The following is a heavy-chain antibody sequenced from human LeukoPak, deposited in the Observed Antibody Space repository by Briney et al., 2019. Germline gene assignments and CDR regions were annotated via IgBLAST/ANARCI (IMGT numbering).Heavy chain of an antibody. CDR3: AKSIGSGAYYYYGMDV. J-gene: IGHJ6*02. CDR1: GFTFSSSA. V-gene: IGHV3-23*01. CDR2: ISGSGGAT. D-gene: IGHD3-10*01. Sequence: GGSLRLSCAASGFTFSSSAMNWVRPAPGKGLEWVSSISGSGGATYYADSVKGRFTISRDNSKNTLYLQMNSLRAEDTAVYYCAKSIGSGAYYYYGMDVWGQGTTVTVSS.